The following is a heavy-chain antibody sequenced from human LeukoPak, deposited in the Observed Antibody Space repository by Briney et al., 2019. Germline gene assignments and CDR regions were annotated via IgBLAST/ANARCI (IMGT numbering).Heavy chain of an antibody. V-gene: IGHV4-30-4*01. J-gene: IGHJ5*02. D-gene: IGHD2-2*02. Sequence: SETLSLTCNVSGGSISSGDYFWNWIRQPPGKGLEWLGYIHYTGRTYYNPSLKSRVTISVDTSKNQFSLKLSSVTAADTAVYYCARHLIVVVPAAIGWFDPWGQGTLVTVSS. CDR3: ARHLIVVVPAAIGWFDP. CDR2: IHYTGRT. CDR1: GGSISSGDYF.